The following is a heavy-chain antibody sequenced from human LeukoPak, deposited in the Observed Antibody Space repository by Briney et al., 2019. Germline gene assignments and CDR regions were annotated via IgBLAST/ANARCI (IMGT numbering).Heavy chain of an antibody. CDR2: ISSSSSYI. CDR1: GFTFSSYS. CDR3: ARDLRSGGSCYVFDY. Sequence: GGSLRLSCAASGFTFSSYSMNWVRQAPGKGLEWVSSISSSSSYIYYVDSVKGRFTISRDNAKNSLYLQMNSLRAEDTAVYYCARDLRSGGSCYVFDYWGQGTLVTVSS. D-gene: IGHD2-15*01. J-gene: IGHJ4*02. V-gene: IGHV3-21*01.